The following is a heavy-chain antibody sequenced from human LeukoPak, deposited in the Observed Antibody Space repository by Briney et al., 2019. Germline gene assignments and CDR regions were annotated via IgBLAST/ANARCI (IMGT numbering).Heavy chain of an antibody. CDR1: GFTFSSYG. CDR2: ISYDGSNK. V-gene: IGHV3-30*18. J-gene: IGHJ6*03. Sequence: PGRSLRLSCAASGFTFSSYGMHWVRQAPSKGLECVAVISYDGSNKYYADSVKGRFTISRDNSKNTLYLKMNSLRAEDTAVYYCAKGHGWEASYYYYYMDVWGKGTTVAISS. D-gene: IGHD1-26*01. CDR3: AKGHGWEASYYYYYMDV.